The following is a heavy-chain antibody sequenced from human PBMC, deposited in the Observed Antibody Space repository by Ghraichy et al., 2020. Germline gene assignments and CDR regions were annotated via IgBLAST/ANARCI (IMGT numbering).Heavy chain of an antibody. CDR2: IYYSGST. CDR1: GGSISSYY. CDR3: ARIRIWSGYEGYYYYGMDV. D-gene: IGHD3-3*01. V-gene: IGHV4-59*01. J-gene: IGHJ6*02. Sequence: SETLSLTCTVSGGSISSYYWSWIRQPPGKGLEWIGYIYYSGSTNYNPSLKSRVTISVDTSKNQFSLKLSSVTAADTAVYYCARIRIWSGYEGYYYYGMDVWGQGTTVTVSS.